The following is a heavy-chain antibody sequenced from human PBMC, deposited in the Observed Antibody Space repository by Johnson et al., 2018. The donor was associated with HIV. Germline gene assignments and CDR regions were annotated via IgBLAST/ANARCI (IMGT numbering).Heavy chain of an antibody. V-gene: IGHV3-20*04. CDR1: GFPFDDYG. CDR2: INWNGGST. J-gene: IGHJ3*02. Sequence: VQLVESGGSVVRPGGSLRLSCAASGFPFDDYGMSWVRQAPGKGLEWVSSINWNGGSTDYADSVKGGFTISRDNAKNTVDLQMNSLRVEDTAVYYCAKDIRPSAHDAFDIWGQGTMVTVSS. CDR3: AKDIRPSAHDAFDI. D-gene: IGHD1-14*01.